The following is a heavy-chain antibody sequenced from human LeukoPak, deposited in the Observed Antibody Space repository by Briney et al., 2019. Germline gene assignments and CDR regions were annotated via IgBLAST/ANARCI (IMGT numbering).Heavy chain of an antibody. Sequence: ASVKVSCKASGYTVTSYYLHWVRQAPGQGLEWMAIINPSGGSTSHAQKFQGRVTMTRDTSASTVYMELSGLRSEDTAVYYCARDRGPAALSDAFDIWGQGTMVTVSS. CDR3: ARDRGPAALSDAFDI. CDR1: GYTVTSYY. CDR2: INPSGGST. D-gene: IGHD2-2*01. V-gene: IGHV1-46*01. J-gene: IGHJ3*02.